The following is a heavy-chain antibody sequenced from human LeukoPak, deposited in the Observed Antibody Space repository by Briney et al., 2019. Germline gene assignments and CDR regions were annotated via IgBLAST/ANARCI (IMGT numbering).Heavy chain of an antibody. CDR3: AGGPGMVGATSGATNYYYYYYMDV. CDR1: GGSISSYY. Sequence: SSETLSLTCTVSGGSISSYYWSWIRQPAGKGLEWIGRIYTSGSTNYNPSLKSRVTISVDTSKNQFSLKLSSVTAADTAVYYCAGGPGMVGATSGATNYYYYYYMDVWGKGTTVTISS. D-gene: IGHD1-26*01. CDR2: IYTSGST. V-gene: IGHV4-4*07. J-gene: IGHJ6*03.